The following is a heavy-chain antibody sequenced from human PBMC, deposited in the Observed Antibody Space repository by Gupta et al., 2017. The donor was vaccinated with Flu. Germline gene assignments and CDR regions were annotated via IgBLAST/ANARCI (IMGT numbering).Heavy chain of an antibody. Sequence: CAASRFTVSRSWMTWVRQAPGKGLEGVANIKEDGRVKNYGDAVKGRLTISRDNAKNSRYLQMKSLRGEDTAVDYCERDNGDNQFDDGGQGTLVTVSS. CDR3: ERDNGDNQFDD. CDR1: RFTVSRSW. V-gene: IGHV3-7*01. D-gene: IGHD2-8*01. CDR2: IKEDGRVK. J-gene: IGHJ4*02.